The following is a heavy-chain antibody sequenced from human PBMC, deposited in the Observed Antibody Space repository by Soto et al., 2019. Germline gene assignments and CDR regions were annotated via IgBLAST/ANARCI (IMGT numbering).Heavy chain of an antibody. Sequence: GGSLRLSCAASGFTFSSYAMSWVRQAPGKGLEWVSAISGSGGGTYYADSVKGRFTISRDNSKNTLYLQMNSLRAEDTAVYYCAKQITPSLGYYYYGMDVWGQGTTVTVSS. V-gene: IGHV3-23*01. CDR2: ISGSGGGT. CDR1: GFTFSSYA. D-gene: IGHD2-15*01. CDR3: AKQITPSLGYYYYGMDV. J-gene: IGHJ6*02.